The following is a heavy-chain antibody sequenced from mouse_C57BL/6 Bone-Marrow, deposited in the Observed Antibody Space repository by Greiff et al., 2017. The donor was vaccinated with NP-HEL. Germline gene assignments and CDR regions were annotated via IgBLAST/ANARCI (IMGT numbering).Heavy chain of an antibody. V-gene: IGHV1-69*01. CDR3: ARRNYYGSPWFAY. Sequence: VQLQQPGAELVMPGASVKLSCKASGYTFTSYWMHWVKQRPGQGLEWIGEIDPSDSYTNYNQKFKGKSTLTVDKSSSTAYMQLSSLTSEDSAVEYCARRNYYGSPWFAYWGQGTLVTVSA. D-gene: IGHD1-1*01. J-gene: IGHJ3*01. CDR2: IDPSDSYT. CDR1: GYTFTSYW.